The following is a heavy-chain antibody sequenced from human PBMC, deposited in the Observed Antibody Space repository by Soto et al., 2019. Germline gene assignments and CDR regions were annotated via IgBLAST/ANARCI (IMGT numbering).Heavy chain of an antibody. CDR2: MYPDDSDT. CDR1: GYSFTNYW. CDR3: ARPYFYGSRHHFDY. V-gene: IGHV5-51*01. D-gene: IGHD3-10*01. Sequence: PGESLKTSCKGSGYSFTNYWIGWVRQMPGKGLEWMGIMYPDDSDTRYSPSFQGQVTMSADKSISTAYLQWSSLKASDTAIYYCARPYFYGSRHHFDYWGQGTLVTV. J-gene: IGHJ4*02.